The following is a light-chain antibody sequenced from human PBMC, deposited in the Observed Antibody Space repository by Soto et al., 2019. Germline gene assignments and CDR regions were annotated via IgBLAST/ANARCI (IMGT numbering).Light chain of an antibody. CDR2: LNSDGSH. CDR1: SGHSSYA. CDR3: QTWGTDFSGV. Sequence: QPVLTQSPSASASLGASVKLTCTLSSGHSSYAIAWHQQQPEKGPRYLMKLNSDGSHNKGDGIPDRCSGASSGAERYLTSSRLEAEDEADYYCQTWGTDFSGVFGGGTKLTVL. V-gene: IGLV4-69*01. J-gene: IGLJ2*01.